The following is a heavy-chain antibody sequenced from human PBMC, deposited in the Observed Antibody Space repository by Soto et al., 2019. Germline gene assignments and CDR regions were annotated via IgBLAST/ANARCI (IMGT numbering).Heavy chain of an antibody. CDR1: GGSISSSSYY. CDR2: IYYSGST. J-gene: IGHJ6*02. CDR3: ARHVGSGATYGMDV. D-gene: IGHD2-15*01. V-gene: IGHV4-39*01. Sequence: QLQLQESGPGLVKPSETLPLTCTVSGGSISSSSYYWGWIRQPPGKGLEWIGSIYYSGSTYYNPSLKSRVTISVDTSKNQFSLKLSSVTAADTAVYYCARHVGSGATYGMDVWGQGTTVTVSS.